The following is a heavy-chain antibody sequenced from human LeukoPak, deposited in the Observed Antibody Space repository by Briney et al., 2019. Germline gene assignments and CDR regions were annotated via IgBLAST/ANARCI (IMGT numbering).Heavy chain of an antibody. Sequence: SETLSLTCAVYGGSFSGYYWSWIRQPPGKGLEWIGEINHSGSTNYNPSLKSRVTISVDTSKNQFPLKLSSVTAADTAVYYCARARTYYYGSGSWGYYMDVWGKGTTVTVSS. D-gene: IGHD3-10*01. CDR2: INHSGST. V-gene: IGHV4-34*01. J-gene: IGHJ6*03. CDR1: GGSFSGYY. CDR3: ARARTYYYGSGSWGYYMDV.